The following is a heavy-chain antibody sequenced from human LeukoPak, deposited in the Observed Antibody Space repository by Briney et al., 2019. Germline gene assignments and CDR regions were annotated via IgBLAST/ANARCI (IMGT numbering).Heavy chain of an antibody. D-gene: IGHD7-27*01. V-gene: IGHV4-38-2*02. J-gene: IGHJ6*03. CDR1: GYSISMGYY. Sequence: SETLSLTCTVSGYSISMGYYWGWIRQPPGKGLEWIGSIYHSGSTYYNPSLKSRVTISVDTSKNQFSLKLTSVSAADTAVYYCARRGNWANYHHYYYMDVWGKGTTVTISS. CDR3: ARRGNWANYHHYYYMDV. CDR2: IYHSGST.